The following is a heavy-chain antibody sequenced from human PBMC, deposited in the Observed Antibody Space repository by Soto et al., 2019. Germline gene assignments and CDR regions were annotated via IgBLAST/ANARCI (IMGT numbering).Heavy chain of an antibody. V-gene: IGHV3-21*04. CDR3: ANGPVVGANYKYYDMDV. Sequence: PGGSLRLSCPASGFTFSDENMSWVRQVPGKGLEWVSGISGGGSYIFYADSVQGRFSISRDNSKNTLYLQMDNLRAEDTAHYFCANGPVVGANYKYYDMDVWGRGTTVTVSS. D-gene: IGHD1-26*01. CDR1: GFTFSDEN. CDR2: ISGGGSYI. J-gene: IGHJ6*02.